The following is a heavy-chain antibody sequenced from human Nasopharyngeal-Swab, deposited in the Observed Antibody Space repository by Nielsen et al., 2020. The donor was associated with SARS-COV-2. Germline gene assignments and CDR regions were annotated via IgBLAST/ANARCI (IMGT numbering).Heavy chain of an antibody. CDR2: INHSGST. D-gene: IGHD6-19*01. V-gene: IGHV4-34*01. Sequence: SETLSLTCAVYGGSFSGYYWSWIRQPPGKGLEWIGEINHSGSTNYNPSLKSRVTISVDTSKNQFSLKLSSVTAADTAVYYCARGHIAVEERSDWFDPWGQGTLVTVSS. CDR1: GGSFSGYY. J-gene: IGHJ5*02. CDR3: ARGHIAVEERSDWFDP.